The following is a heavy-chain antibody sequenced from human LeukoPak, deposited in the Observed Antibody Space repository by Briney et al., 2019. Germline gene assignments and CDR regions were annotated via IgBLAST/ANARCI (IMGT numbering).Heavy chain of an antibody. V-gene: IGHV3-23*01. CDR1: GFTFSSYA. J-gene: IGHJ4*02. D-gene: IGHD2-15*01. CDR3: AKEMSYCSGGSCYIDY. Sequence: GGSLRLSCAASGFTFSSYAMSWVRQAPGKGLEWVSAISGSGGSTYYADSVKGRFTISRDNSKNTLYLQMNSLRAEDTAVYYCAKEMSYCSGGSCYIDYWGQGTLVTVSS. CDR2: ISGSGGST.